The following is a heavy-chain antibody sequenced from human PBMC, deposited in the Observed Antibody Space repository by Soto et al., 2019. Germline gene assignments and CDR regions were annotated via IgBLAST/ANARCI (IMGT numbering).Heavy chain of an antibody. J-gene: IGHJ6*02. CDR2: INPNSGGT. Sequence: RASVKVSCKASGYTFTGYYMHWVRQAPGQGLEWMGWINPNSGGTNYAQKFQGRVTMTRDTSISTAYMELSRLRSDDTAVYYCARYLLRYFDWLSGGMDVWGQGTTVTVSS. D-gene: IGHD3-9*01. CDR3: ARYLLRYFDWLSGGMDV. CDR1: GYTFTGYY. V-gene: IGHV1-2*02.